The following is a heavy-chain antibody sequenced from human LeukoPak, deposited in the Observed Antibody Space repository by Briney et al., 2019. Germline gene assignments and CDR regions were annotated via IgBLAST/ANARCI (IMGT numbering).Heavy chain of an antibody. J-gene: IGHJ4*02. V-gene: IGHV1-69*05. D-gene: IGHD2-2*01. CDR1: EGTFSSYA. CDR3: ARRSSTSWDFDY. CDR2: IIPIFGTA. Sequence: ASVKVSCKASEGTFSSYAISWVRQAPGQGLEWMGGIIPIFGTANYAQKFQGRVTITTDESTSTAYMELSSLRSEDTAVYYCARRSSTSWDFDYWGQGTLVTVSS.